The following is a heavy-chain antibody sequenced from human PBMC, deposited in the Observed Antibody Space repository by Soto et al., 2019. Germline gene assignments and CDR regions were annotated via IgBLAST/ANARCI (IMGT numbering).Heavy chain of an antibody. Sequence: EVQLVESGGGLVQPGGSLRLSCAASGFTFSSYSMNWVRQAPGKGLEWVSYISSSSSTIYYADSVKGLFTISRDNAKNLLYLQMNSLRDEDTAVYYCARGRGWLADYWGQGTLVTVSS. J-gene: IGHJ4*02. D-gene: IGHD6-19*01. V-gene: IGHV3-48*02. CDR3: ARGRGWLADY. CDR1: GFTFSSYS. CDR2: ISSSSSTI.